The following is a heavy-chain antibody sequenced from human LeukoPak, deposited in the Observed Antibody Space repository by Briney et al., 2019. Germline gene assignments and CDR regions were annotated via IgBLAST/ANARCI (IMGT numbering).Heavy chain of an antibody. V-gene: IGHV3-23*01. J-gene: IGHJ4*02. CDR3: AKLQTVAGLLYYFDY. Sequence: GGTLRLSCAASGFTFSNYGLSWVRQAPGKGLEWVSVISGGGDNTYYADSVKGRFTISRDNFKNTLYLQMNSLRAEDTAVYYCAKLQTVAGLLYYFDYWGQGTLVTVSS. CDR1: GFTFSNYG. CDR2: ISGGGDNT. D-gene: IGHD6-19*01.